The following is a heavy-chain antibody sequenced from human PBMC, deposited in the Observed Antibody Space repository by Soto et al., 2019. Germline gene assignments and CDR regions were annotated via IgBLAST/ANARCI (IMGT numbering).Heavy chain of an antibody. V-gene: IGHV5-51*01. CDR1: GYSFTSYW. CDR2: IYPGDSDT. D-gene: IGHD4-17*01. CDR3: ARGHDYGDYDPLGDP. J-gene: IGHJ5*02. Sequence: GESLKISCKGSGYSFTSYWIGWVRQMPGKGLEWMGIIYPGDSDTRYSPSFQGQVTISADKSISTAYLQWSSLKASDTAMYYCARGHDYGDYDPLGDPWGQGTLVTVSS.